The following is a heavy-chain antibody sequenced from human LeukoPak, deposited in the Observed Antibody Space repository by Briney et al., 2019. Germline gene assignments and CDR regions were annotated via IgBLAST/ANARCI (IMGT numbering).Heavy chain of an antibody. Sequence: GASVKVSCKVSGYTLTELSMHWVRQAPGKGLEWMGGFDPEDGETIYAQKFQGRVTMTRDTSTSTVYMELSSLRSEDTAVYYCARDRTLGIGGWYYYYGMDVWGQGTTVTVSS. V-gene: IGHV1-24*01. CDR3: ARDRTLGIGGWYYYYGMDV. D-gene: IGHD7-27*01. CDR2: FDPEDGET. J-gene: IGHJ6*02. CDR1: GYTLTELS.